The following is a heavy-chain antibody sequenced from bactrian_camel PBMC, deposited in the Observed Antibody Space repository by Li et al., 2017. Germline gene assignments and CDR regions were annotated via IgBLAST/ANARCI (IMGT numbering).Heavy chain of an antibody. V-gene: IGHV3S55*01. CDR1: RYTYSNYS. Sequence: QLVESGGGSVQAGGSLRLSCVISRYTYSNYSMGWFRQAPGKEREGVASIRNDGMTTYADSVKGRFTISKDNAKNTLYLQMNSLKPEDTAVYCCAAAQLLSANIMLDSSYYKYWGQGTQVTVS. CDR2: IRNDGMT. J-gene: IGHJ4*01. D-gene: IGHD2*01. CDR3: AAAQLLSANIMLDSSYYKY.